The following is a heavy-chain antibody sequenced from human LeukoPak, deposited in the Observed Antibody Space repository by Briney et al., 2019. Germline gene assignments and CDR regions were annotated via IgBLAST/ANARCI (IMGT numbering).Heavy chain of an antibody. CDR2: IIPIFGTA. J-gene: IGHJ4*02. D-gene: IGHD3-22*01. Sequence: ASVKVSCKASGGTFSSYAISWVRQAPGQGLEWMGGIIPIFGTANYAQKFQGRVTMTRDTSTSTVYMELSSLRSEDTAVYYCAREQTSGYRVPGHMTRFDYWGQGTLVTVSS. CDR1: GGTFSSYA. V-gene: IGHV1-69*05. CDR3: AREQTSGYRVPGHMTRFDY.